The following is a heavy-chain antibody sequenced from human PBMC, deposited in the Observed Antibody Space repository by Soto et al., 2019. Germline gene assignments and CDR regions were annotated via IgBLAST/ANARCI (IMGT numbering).Heavy chain of an antibody. D-gene: IGHD2-15*01. CDR1: GYFISSGYY. CDR3: ARADYCRGGSCYSAPNMDV. CDR2: IHYRGTT. Sequence: PSETLSLTCDVSGYFISSGYYWGCIRQPPGKGLEWVGSIHYRGTTHYNPSLNSRVTISVDMSRNQFSLKLSSVTAADTAVYYCARADYCRGGSCYSAPNMDVWGQGTTVTVSS. J-gene: IGHJ6*02. V-gene: IGHV4-38-2*01.